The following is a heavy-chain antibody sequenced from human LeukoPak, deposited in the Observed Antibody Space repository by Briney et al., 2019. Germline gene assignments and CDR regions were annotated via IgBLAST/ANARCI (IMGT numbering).Heavy chain of an antibody. V-gene: IGHV1-69*04. CDR3: AREVREGYSYGSYYFDY. CDR2: IIPILGIA. CDR1: GGTFSSYA. J-gene: IGHJ4*02. Sequence: ASVKVSCKASGGTFSSYAISWVRQAPGQGLEWMGRIIPILGIANYAQKFQGRVTITADKSTSTAYVELSSLRSEDTAVYYCAREVREGYSYGSYYFDYWGQGTLVTVSS. D-gene: IGHD5-18*01.